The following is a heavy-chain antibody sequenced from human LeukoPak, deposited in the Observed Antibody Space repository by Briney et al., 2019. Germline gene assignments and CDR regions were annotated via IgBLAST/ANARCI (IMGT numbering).Heavy chain of an antibody. CDR1: GFTFSNAW. J-gene: IGHJ4*02. Sequence: PGGSLRLSCAAAGFTFSNAWMSWVRQAPGKGLEWLGRIKSKTDGGTIDYAAPVKGRFTISRDDSENTVYLQLNSLKTEDTAVYYCTRYSYGSCYFDYWGQGTLVTVSS. V-gene: IGHV3-15*01. D-gene: IGHD5-18*01. CDR3: TRYSYGSCYFDY. CDR2: IKSKTDGGTI.